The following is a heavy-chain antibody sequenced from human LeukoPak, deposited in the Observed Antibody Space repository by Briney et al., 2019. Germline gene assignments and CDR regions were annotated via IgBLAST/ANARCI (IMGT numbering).Heavy chain of an antibody. D-gene: IGHD4-11*01. CDR1: GGSLTSGDYH. CDR2: IYYSGSA. CDR3: AREGPYYSNPFDC. V-gene: IGHV4-30-4*08. Sequence: SETLSLTCTVSGGSLTSGDYHWSWIRQPPGKGLAWIGYIYYSGSAYYNSSLKSRVVMSVDTSKKQFSLRLTSVTAADTAVYYCAREGPYYSNPFDCWGQGTLVTVSS. J-gene: IGHJ4*02.